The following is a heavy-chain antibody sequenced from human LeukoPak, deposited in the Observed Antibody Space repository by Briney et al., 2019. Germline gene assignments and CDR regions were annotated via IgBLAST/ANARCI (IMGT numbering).Heavy chain of an antibody. CDR2: IIPILGIA. Sequence: GASVKVSCKASGGTFSSYAISWVGQAPGQGLEWMGRIIPILGIANYAQKFQGRVTITADKSTSTAYMELSSLRSEDTAVYYCASYGYGGRGGYFDYWGQGTLVTVSS. CDR1: GGTFSSYA. V-gene: IGHV1-69*04. J-gene: IGHJ4*02. CDR3: ASYGYGGRGGYFDY. D-gene: IGHD4-23*01.